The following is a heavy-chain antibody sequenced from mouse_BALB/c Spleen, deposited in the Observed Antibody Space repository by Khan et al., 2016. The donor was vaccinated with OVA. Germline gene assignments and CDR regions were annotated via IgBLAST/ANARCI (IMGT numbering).Heavy chain of an antibody. CDR2: ISSGSSTI. CDR1: GFTFSSFG. Sequence: EVELVEPGGGLVQPGGSRKLSRAASGFTFSSFGMHWVRQAPEKGLEWVAYISSGSSTIYYADTVKGRFTISRDHPKNTLFLQMTSLRSEDTAMYYCARRGGKYYAMDYWGQGTSVTVSS. J-gene: IGHJ4*01. CDR3: ARRGGKYYAMDY. V-gene: IGHV5-17*02.